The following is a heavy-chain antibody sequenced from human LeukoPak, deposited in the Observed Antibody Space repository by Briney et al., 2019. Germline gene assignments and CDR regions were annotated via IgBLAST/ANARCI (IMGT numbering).Heavy chain of an antibody. Sequence: GRSLRLSCAASGFTLSSYGMHWVRQAPGKGLEWVAVISYDGSNKYYADSVKGRFTISRDNSKNTLYLQMNSLRAEDTAVYYCAKSHQCTSCFDYWGQGTLVTVSS. CDR3: AKSHQCTSCFDY. D-gene: IGHD2-2*01. CDR1: GFTLSSYG. J-gene: IGHJ4*02. V-gene: IGHV3-30*18. CDR2: ISYDGSNK.